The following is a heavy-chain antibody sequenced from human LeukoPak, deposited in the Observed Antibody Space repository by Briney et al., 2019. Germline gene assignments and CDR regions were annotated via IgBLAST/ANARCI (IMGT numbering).Heavy chain of an antibody. CDR3: ARATNWELRGYEFDY. Sequence: SVKVSCKASGYIFTDYYMHWVRQAPGQGLEWMGWINPNSGGTNYAQKSQGRVTMTRDTSISTAYMELSRLRSDDTAVYYCARATNWELRGYEFDYWGQGTLVTVSS. V-gene: IGHV1-2*02. CDR1: GYIFTDYY. J-gene: IGHJ4*02. CDR2: INPNSGGT. D-gene: IGHD1-7*01.